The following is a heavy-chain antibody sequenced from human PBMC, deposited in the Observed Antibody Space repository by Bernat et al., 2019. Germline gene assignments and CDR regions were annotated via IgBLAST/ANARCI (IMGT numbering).Heavy chain of an antibody. CDR2: ISGSGGTR. CDR1: GFTFSSYG. Sequence: EVQLLESGGGLVQPGGSLRLSCTASGFTFSSYGMNWVRQTPGKGLEWVSVISGSGGTRNYADSVKGRFASSGGNSKSTLYLETNGLGADDTAMYFCAKCSFDFGGAFDSWGQGALITISS. J-gene: IGHJ4*02. V-gene: IGHV3-23*01. CDR3: AKCSFDFGGAFDS. D-gene: IGHD3-16*01.